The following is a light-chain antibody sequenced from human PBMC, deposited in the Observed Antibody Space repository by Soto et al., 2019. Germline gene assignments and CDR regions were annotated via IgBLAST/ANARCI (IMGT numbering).Light chain of an antibody. CDR3: QQYNNRWT. CDR2: KAS. V-gene: IGKV1-5*03. CDR1: QSISVW. Sequence: DIQMTQSPSTLSASVGDRVTITCRASQSISVWLAWFQQKPGNAPKLLIYKASTLESGVPSRFSGSGSGTEFTLTISSLQPDDSATYDCQQYNNRWTFGQGTKVDIK. J-gene: IGKJ1*01.